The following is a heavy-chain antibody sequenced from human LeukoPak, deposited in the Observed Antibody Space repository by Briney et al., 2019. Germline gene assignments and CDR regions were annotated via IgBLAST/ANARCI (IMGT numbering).Heavy chain of an antibody. CDR2: ISSSSSYI. Sequence: GGSLRLSCAASGFTFSSYWMHWVRQAPGKGLEWVSSISSSSSYIYYADSVKGRFTISRDNAKNSLYLQMNSLRAEDTAVYYCAANGGWSRDYWGQGTLVTVSS. CDR3: AANGGWSRDY. V-gene: IGHV3-21*01. D-gene: IGHD3-10*01. CDR1: GFTFSSYW. J-gene: IGHJ4*02.